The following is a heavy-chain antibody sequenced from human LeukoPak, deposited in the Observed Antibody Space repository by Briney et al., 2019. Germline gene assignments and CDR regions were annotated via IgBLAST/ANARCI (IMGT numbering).Heavy chain of an antibody. D-gene: IGHD2-8*01. CDR1: GYSFLSYG. CDR3: ARDPSMTWYFDL. J-gene: IGHJ2*01. CDR2: IIPILGIA. V-gene: IGHV1-69*04. Sequence: SVKVSCKASGYSFLSYGISWVRQAPGQGLEWMGRIIPILGIANYAQKFQGRVTITADKSTSTAYMELSSMRSEDTAVYYCARDPSMTWYFDLWGRGTLVTVSS.